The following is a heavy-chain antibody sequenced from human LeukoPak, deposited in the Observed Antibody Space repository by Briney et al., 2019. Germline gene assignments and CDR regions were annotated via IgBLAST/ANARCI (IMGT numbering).Heavy chain of an antibody. CDR3: ARDRRERHEFHVRGSGSPDADSWFDP. V-gene: IGHV4-39*07. Sequence: PSETLSLTCTVSGGSISSSSYYWGWIRQPPGKGLEWIGSIYYSGSTYYNPSLKSRVTISVDTSKNQFSLKLSSVTAADTAVYYCARDRRERHEFHVRGSGSPDADSWFDPWGQGTLVTVSS. D-gene: IGHD3-10*01. CDR1: GGSISSSSYY. J-gene: IGHJ5*02. CDR2: IYYSGST.